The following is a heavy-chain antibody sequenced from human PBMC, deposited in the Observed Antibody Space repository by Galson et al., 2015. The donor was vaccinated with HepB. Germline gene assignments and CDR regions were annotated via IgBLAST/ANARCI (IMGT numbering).Heavy chain of an antibody. V-gene: IGHV5-51*01. CDR1: GYSFTSYW. J-gene: IGHJ1*01. CDR2: IYPGDSDT. Sequence: QYGAEVKKPGESLKISCKGSGYSFTSYWIGWVRQMHGKGLEWMGIIYPGDSDTRYSPSFQGQVTISADKSTSTAYLQWSSLKASDTAMYYCARTLHYYDSSGYYYGEYFQHWGQGTLVTVSS. D-gene: IGHD3-22*01. CDR3: ARTLHYYDSSGYYYGEYFQH.